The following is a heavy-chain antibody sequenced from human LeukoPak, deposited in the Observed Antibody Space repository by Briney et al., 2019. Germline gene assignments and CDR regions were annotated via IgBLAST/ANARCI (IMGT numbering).Heavy chain of an antibody. D-gene: IGHD4-17*01. Sequence: GASVKVSCKASGGTFSSYAISWVRQAPGQGLEWMGRIIPILGIANYAQKFQGRVTITADKSTSTAYMELSSLRSEDTAVYYCASGTEGLYGDYVLGAFDIWGQGTMVTVSS. CDR1: GGTFSSYA. V-gene: IGHV1-69*04. CDR2: IIPILGIA. J-gene: IGHJ3*02. CDR3: ASGTEGLYGDYVLGAFDI.